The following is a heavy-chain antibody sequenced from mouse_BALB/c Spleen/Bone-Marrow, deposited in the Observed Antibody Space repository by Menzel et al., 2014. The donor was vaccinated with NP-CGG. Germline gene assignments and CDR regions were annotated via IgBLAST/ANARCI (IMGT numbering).Heavy chain of an antibody. J-gene: IGHJ4*01. D-gene: IGHD2-1*01. V-gene: IGHV14-4*02. CDR3: SYGNFAMDY. CDR2: IDPENGDT. CDR1: GFNIKDYY. Sequence: VQLQQSGAELVRSGASVKLSCTASGFNIKDYYMHWVKQRPGQGLEWIGWIDPENGDTEYAPKFQGKATMTADTSSNPAYLQLSSLTSEDTAVYYCSYGNFAMDYWGQGTSVTVSS.